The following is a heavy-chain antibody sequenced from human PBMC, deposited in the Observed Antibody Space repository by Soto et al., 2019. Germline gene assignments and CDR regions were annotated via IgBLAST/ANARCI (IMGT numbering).Heavy chain of an antibody. CDR1: GYTFTGYY. Sequence: RASVKVSCKASGYTFTGYYMRWVRQAPGQGLEWMGWINPNSGGTNYAQKFQGRVTMTRDTSISTAYMELSRLRSDDTAVYYCARDIVVVPAAMRGPYYYYGMDVWGQGTTVTVSS. J-gene: IGHJ6*02. V-gene: IGHV1-2*02. CDR3: ARDIVVVPAAMRGPYYYYGMDV. D-gene: IGHD2-2*01. CDR2: INPNSGGT.